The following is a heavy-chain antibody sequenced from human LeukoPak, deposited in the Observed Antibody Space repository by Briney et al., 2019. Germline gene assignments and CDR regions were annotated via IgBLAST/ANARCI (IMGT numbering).Heavy chain of an antibody. CDR1: GFTFSSSD. CDR3: AKDHSRYCSGGSCSTDY. J-gene: IGHJ4*02. V-gene: IGHV3-23*05. CDR2: IRHSDNNT. Sequence: PGGSLRLSCAASGFTFSSSDMSWVRQAPGSGLEWVSSIRHSDNNTYYADSVMGRFTISRDNSKDTLYLQMNSLSAEDTAVYYCAKDHSRYCSGGSCSTDYWGQGTLVTVSS. D-gene: IGHD2-15*01.